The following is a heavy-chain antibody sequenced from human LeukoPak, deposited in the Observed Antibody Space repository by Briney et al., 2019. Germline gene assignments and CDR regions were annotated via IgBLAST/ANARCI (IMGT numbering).Heavy chain of an antibody. Sequence: SETLSLTCTVSGGSISSYYWSWIRQPPGKGLEWVGYIYYSGSTNYYPSHKSRVTISVDTSKNQCSLNLSSVTAADTAVYYCARHGEWFGDPGDCYFDYWGQGALVTVSS. D-gene: IGHD3-10*01. CDR2: IYYSGST. CDR1: GGSISSYY. V-gene: IGHV4-59*08. CDR3: ARHGEWFGDPGDCYFDY. J-gene: IGHJ4*02.